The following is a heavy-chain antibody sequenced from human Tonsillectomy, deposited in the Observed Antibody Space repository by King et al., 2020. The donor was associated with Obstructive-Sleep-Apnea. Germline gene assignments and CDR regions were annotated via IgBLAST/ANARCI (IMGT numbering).Heavy chain of an antibody. CDR3: ARDGGTFDY. Sequence: QLVQSGAEVKKPGSSVKVSCKASGGTFSSYAISWVRQAPGQGLEWMGGIIPILGIANYAQKFPGRVTVTADKSTSTASMERSSLRSEDTAVYYCARDGGTFDYWGQGTLVTVSS. CDR1: GGTFSSYA. D-gene: IGHD1-1*01. J-gene: IGHJ4*02. V-gene: IGHV1-69*10. CDR2: IIPILGIA.